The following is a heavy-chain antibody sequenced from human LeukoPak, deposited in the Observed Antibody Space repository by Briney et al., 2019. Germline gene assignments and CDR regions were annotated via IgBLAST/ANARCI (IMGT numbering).Heavy chain of an antibody. CDR3: ARDLFPYYYDSSGYYLDY. V-gene: IGHV3-33*01. CDR1: GFTFSSYG. D-gene: IGHD3-22*01. J-gene: IGHJ4*02. CDR2: IWYDGSNK. Sequence: GGSLRLSCAASGFTFSSYGMHWVRQAPGKGLEWVAVIWYDGSNKYYADSVKGRFTISRDNSKNTLYLQMNSLRAEDTAVYYCARDLFPYYYDSSGYYLDYWGQGTLVTVSS.